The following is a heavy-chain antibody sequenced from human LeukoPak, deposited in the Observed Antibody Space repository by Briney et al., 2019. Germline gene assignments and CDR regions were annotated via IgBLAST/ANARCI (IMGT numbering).Heavy chain of an antibody. CDR1: GYTFTSYY. CDR2: INPSGGST. D-gene: IGHD2-2*02. Sequence: ASVKVSCKASGYTFTSYYMHWVRQAPGQGLEWMGIINPSGGSTSYAQKFQGRVTMTRDTSTSTVYMELSSLRSEDTAVYYCVSGHCSSTSCYKTPFDYWGQGTLVTVSS. CDR3: VSGHCSSTSCYKTPFDY. J-gene: IGHJ4*02. V-gene: IGHV1-46*01.